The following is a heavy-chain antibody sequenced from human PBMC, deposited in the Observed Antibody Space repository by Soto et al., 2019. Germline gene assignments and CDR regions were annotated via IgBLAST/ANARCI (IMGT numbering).Heavy chain of an antibody. CDR2: ILPVLGNT. J-gene: IGHJ4*02. Sequence: QVQLVQSGPQVKKPGSSVKVSCTASGGTFGRYTISWVRQAPGQGLEWMGGILPVLGNTNVAQRFQDRLTFTADESTSTAYLELGTLSPGDTAVYYCARGSVFLTGKTAPFAHWGQGILVTVS. D-gene: IGHD3-9*01. V-gene: IGHV1-69*16. CDR1: GGTFGRYT. CDR3: ARGSVFLTGKTAPFAH.